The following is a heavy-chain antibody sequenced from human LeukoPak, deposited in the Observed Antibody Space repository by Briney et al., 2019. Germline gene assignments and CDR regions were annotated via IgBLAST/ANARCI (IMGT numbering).Heavy chain of an antibody. CDR1: GGTFSSYA. CDR3: ARPKLGGVAATHYFDY. V-gene: IGHV1-69*04. D-gene: IGHD2-15*01. J-gene: IGHJ4*02. CDR2: IIPILGIA. Sequence: GASVKVSCKASGGTFSSYAISWVRQAPGQGLEWMGRIIPILGIANYAQKFQGRVTITADKSTSTAYMELSSLRSEDTAVYYCARPKLGGVAATHYFDYWGQGTLVTVSS.